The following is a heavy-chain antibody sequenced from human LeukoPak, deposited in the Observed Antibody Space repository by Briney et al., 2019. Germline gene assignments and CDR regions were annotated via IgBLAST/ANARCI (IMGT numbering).Heavy chain of an antibody. CDR3: VRVDDHGSRNDGNGFDP. CDR2: MNPNNGDS. Sequence: GASVKVSCKASGYTFTSYAIDWVRQAPGQGLEWMGWMNPNNGDSGYTQKFQGRVTMTRDTSISTAYMELSSLTSEDAAVYYCVRVDDHGSRNDGNGFDPWGQGTLVTVSS. V-gene: IGHV1-8*01. CDR1: GYTFTSYA. D-gene: IGHD3-10*01. J-gene: IGHJ5*02.